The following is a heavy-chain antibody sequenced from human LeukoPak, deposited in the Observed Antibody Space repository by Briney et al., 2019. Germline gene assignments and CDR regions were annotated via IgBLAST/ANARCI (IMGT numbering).Heavy chain of an antibody. V-gene: IGHV4-59*11. CDR3: AREATPGDYAY. D-gene: IGHD4-17*01. Sequence: PSETLSLTCTVSGASISSHYWSWIRQPPGKGLEWIGYISYSGSINYNPSLRSRVTISVDTSKNQFSLKLSSVTAADTAVYYCAREATPGDYAYWGQGTLVTVSS. CDR1: GASISSHY. CDR2: ISYSGSI. J-gene: IGHJ4*02.